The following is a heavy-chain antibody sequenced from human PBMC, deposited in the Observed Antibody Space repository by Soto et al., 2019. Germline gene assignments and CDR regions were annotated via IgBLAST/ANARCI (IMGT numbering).Heavy chain of an antibody. D-gene: IGHD3-3*01. CDR3: ARQGDFWSGKPYGMDV. CDR1: GVSISSSSYY. Sequence: SETLSLTCTVSGVSISSSSYYLGWIRPPPGKGLEWIGSIYYSGSTYYNPSLKSRVTISVDTSKNQFSLKLSSVTAADTAVYYCARQGDFWSGKPYGMDVWGQGTTVTV. J-gene: IGHJ6*02. V-gene: IGHV4-39*01. CDR2: IYYSGST.